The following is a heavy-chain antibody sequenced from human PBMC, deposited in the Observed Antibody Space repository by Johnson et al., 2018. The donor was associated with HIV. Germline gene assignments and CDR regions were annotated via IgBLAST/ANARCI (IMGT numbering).Heavy chain of an antibody. CDR1: GFTFSSYA. D-gene: IGHD3-10*01. V-gene: IGHV3-30*04. J-gene: IGHJ3*01. Sequence: QEQLVESGGGVVQPERSLRLSCSASGFTFSSYAMHWVRQAPGKGLEWVAVIWYDGSNKYYAESVKGRFTVSRDNSKNTLYMQMNSLRTEDTAVYYCAREGGGTLVLGDEGAFDVWGQGTMVSVSS. CDR3: AREGGGTLVLGDEGAFDV. CDR2: IWYDGSNK.